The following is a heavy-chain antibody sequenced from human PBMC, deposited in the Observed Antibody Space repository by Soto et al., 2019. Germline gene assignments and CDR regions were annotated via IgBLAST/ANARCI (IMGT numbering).Heavy chain of an antibody. D-gene: IGHD6-13*01. Sequence: GGSLRLSCAASGFTVSSNYMSWVRQAPGKGLEWVSVIYSGGSTYYADSVKGRFTISRHNSKNTLYLQMNSLRAEDTAVYYCARVAAENYYYYYYMDVWGKGTTVTVSS. CDR3: ARVAAENYYYYYYMDV. CDR2: IYSGGST. J-gene: IGHJ6*03. CDR1: GFTVSSNY. V-gene: IGHV3-53*04.